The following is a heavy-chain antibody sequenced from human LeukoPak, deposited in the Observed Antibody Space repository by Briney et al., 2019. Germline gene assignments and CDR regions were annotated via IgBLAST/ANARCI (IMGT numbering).Heavy chain of an antibody. D-gene: IGHD3-16*01. J-gene: IGHJ3*02. Sequence: SETLSLTCTVSGGSISSYYWSWIRQPPGKGLEWIGYIYYSGSTNYNPSLKSRVTISVDTSKNQFSLKLSSVTAADTAVYYCARLGQTEAFDIWGQGTMVTVSS. V-gene: IGHV4-59*08. CDR2: IYYSGST. CDR3: ARLGQTEAFDI. CDR1: GGSISSYY.